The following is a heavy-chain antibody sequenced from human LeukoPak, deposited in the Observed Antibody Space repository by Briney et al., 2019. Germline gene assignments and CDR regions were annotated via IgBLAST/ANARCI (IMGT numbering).Heavy chain of an antibody. CDR2: NSSDGSST. J-gene: IGHJ3*02. CDR1: GFTFNSHL. Sequence: PGGSLRLSCAATGFTFNSHLTHLLRPAPWKGLVWVSSNSSDGSSTTYADSVKGRFTISRDNAKNTLCLQRTSLRAADTAVYYCARANCSSYASDIWGQGTMVTVSS. V-gene: IGHV3-74*01. CDR3: ARANCSSYASDI. D-gene: IGHD6-13*01.